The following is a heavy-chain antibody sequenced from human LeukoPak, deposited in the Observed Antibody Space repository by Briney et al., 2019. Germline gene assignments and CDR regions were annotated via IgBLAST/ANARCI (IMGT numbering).Heavy chain of an antibody. J-gene: IGHJ4*02. CDR2: IKQDGSEK. CDR3: ARAMEPYYDSNGRDY. CDR1: GFTFSSYW. D-gene: IGHD3-22*01. Sequence: PGGSLRLSCVPSGFTFSSYWMSWVRQAPGKGLEWVANIKQDGSEKYYVGSVKGRFIISRDNAKNSLYLQMNSLRAEDTAVYYCARAMEPYYDSNGRDYWGQGTPVTVSS. V-gene: IGHV3-7*01.